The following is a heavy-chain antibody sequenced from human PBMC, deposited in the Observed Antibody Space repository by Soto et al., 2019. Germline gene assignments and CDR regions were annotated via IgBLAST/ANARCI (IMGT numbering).Heavy chain of an antibody. CDR2: IWYDGSNK. V-gene: IGHV3-33*01. J-gene: IGHJ4*02. CDR3: ARSRSSSWYFDY. Sequence: GGSLRLSCAASGFTISSYGRHWVRQAPGKGLEWVAVIWYDGSNKYYADSVKGRFTISRDNSKNTLYLQMNSLRAEDPAVYYCARSRSSSWYFDYWGQGTLVTVSS. D-gene: IGHD6-13*01. CDR1: GFTISSYG.